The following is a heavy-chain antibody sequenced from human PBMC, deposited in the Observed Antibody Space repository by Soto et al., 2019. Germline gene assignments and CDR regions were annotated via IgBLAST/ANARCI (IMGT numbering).Heavy chain of an antibody. J-gene: IGHJ6*02. V-gene: IGHV3-30*18. CDR1: GFTFSSYG. D-gene: IGHD3-3*01. Sequence: GGSLRLSCAASGFTFSSYGMHWVRQAPGKGLEWVAVISYDGSNKYYADSGKGRFTISRDNSKNTLYLQMNSLRAEDTAVYYCAKDSGEYYDFWSGWRGDYYYGMDVWGQGTTVTVSS. CDR3: AKDSGEYYDFWSGWRGDYYYGMDV. CDR2: ISYDGSNK.